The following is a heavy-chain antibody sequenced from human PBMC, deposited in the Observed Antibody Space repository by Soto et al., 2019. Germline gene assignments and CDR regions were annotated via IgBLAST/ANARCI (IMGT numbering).Heavy chain of an antibody. CDR3: AKNLNIKATVTNCFQH. J-gene: IGHJ1*01. D-gene: IGHD4-17*01. CDR2: ISYDGSNK. CDR1: GFTFSSYG. Sequence: GGSLRLSCAASGFTFSSYGMHWVRQAPGKGLEWVAVISYDGSNKYYADSVKGRFTISRDNSKNTLYLQMNSLRAEDTAVYYCAKNLNIKATVTNCFQHWGQGTLVTVSS. V-gene: IGHV3-30*18.